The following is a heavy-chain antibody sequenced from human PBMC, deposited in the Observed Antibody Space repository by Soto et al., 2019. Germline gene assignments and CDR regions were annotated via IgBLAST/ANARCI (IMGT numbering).Heavy chain of an antibody. Sequence: GGSLRLSCAASGFTVSSNYMSWVRQAPGKGLEWVSVIYSGGSTYYADSVKGRFTISRDNSKNTLYLQMNSLRAEDTAVYYCARDILTGYAYIDYWGQGTLVTVSS. J-gene: IGHJ4*02. D-gene: IGHD3-9*01. CDR3: ARDILTGYAYIDY. CDR1: GFTVSSNY. CDR2: IYSGGST. V-gene: IGHV3-66*01.